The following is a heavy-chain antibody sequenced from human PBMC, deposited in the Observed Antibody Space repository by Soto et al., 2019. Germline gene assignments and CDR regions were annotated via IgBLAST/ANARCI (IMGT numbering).Heavy chain of an antibody. CDR1: GGSVSSGSYY. V-gene: IGHV4-61*01. CDR3: ARDKGGKWFGELFYWFDP. D-gene: IGHD3-10*01. CDR2: IYYSGST. Sequence: SETLSLTCTVSGGSVSSGSYYWSRIRQPPGKGLEWIGYIYYSGSTNYNPSLKSRVTISVDTSKNQFSLKLSSVTAADTAVYYCARDKGGKWFGELFYWFDPWGQGTLVTVSS. J-gene: IGHJ5*02.